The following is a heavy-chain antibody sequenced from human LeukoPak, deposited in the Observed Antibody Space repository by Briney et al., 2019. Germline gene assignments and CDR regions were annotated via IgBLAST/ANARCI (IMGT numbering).Heavy chain of an antibody. V-gene: IGHV4-39*01. Sequence: SETLSLTCTVSGGSISSSSYYWGWIRQPPGKGLEWIRSIYYSGSTYYNPSLKSRVTISVDTSKNQFSLKLSSVTAADTAVYYCASTSGWQHPYFDYWGQGTLVTVSS. J-gene: IGHJ4*02. CDR3: ASTSGWQHPYFDY. D-gene: IGHD2-15*01. CDR1: GGSISSSSYY. CDR2: IYYSGST.